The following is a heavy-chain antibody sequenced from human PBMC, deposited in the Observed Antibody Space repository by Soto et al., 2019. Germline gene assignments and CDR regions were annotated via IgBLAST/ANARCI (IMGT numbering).Heavy chain of an antibody. J-gene: IGHJ6*02. D-gene: IGHD3-9*01. CDR2: IYSGDSNT. V-gene: IGHV5-51*01. CDR3: ARLLAYYDILTGSPAPYYYYGMDV. CDR1: GYSFTSYW. Sequence: LKISCKGSGYSFTSYWIGWVRQMPGKGLEWMGVIYSGDSNTRYSPSFQGQVTISADKSINTAYLQWSSLKASDTAMYYCARLLAYYDILTGSPAPYYYYGMDVWGQGTTVTISS.